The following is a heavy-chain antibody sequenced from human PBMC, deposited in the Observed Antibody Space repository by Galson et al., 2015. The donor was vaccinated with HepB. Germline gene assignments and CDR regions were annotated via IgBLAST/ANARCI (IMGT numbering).Heavy chain of an antibody. V-gene: IGHV4-59*13. CDR1: GDSITGYI. D-gene: IGHD2-2*01. Sequence: SETLSLTCTVSGDSITGYIWNWSRQSPGKGLEWIGYIYYSGTTNYSPSLKSRITISLDTSKNQFSLKLRSVTAADTAMYYCARLRSCSGTSCFDVWGQGTTVTVSS. CDR3: ARLRSCSGTSCFDV. J-gene: IGHJ6*02. CDR2: IYYSGTT.